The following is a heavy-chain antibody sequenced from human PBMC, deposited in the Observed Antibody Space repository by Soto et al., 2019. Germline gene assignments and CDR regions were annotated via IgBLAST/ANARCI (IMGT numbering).Heavy chain of an antibody. CDR2: IYYSGST. D-gene: IGHD3-10*01. J-gene: IGHJ4*02. CDR3: ARESSGYGSGSYYGRHFDY. V-gene: IGHV4-31*03. Sequence: QVQLQESGPGLVKPSQTLSLTCTVSGGSISSGGYYWSWIRQHPGKGLEWIGYIYYSGSTYYNPSLKSRVTISVDTSKNQFSLKLSSVTAADTAVYYCARESSGYGSGSYYGRHFDYWGQGTLVTVSS. CDR1: GGSISSGGYY.